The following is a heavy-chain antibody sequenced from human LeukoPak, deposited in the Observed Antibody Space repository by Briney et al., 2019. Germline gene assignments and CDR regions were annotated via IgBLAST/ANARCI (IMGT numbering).Heavy chain of an antibody. V-gene: IGHV4-34*01. CDR2: INHSGST. Sequence: PSETLSLTCAVYGGSFSGYYWSWIRQPPGKGLEWIGEINHSGSTNYNPSLKSRVTISVDTSKNQFSLKLSSVTAADTAVYYCARGLSRDIVVVPAANNFDYWSQGTLVTVSS. D-gene: IGHD2-2*01. J-gene: IGHJ4*02. CDR1: GGSFSGYY. CDR3: ARGLSRDIVVVPAANNFDY.